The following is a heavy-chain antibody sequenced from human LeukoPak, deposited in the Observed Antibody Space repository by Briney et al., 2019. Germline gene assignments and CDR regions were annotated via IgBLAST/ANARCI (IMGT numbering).Heavy chain of an antibody. CDR1: GYTFTTYN. V-gene: IGHV1-18*01. D-gene: IGHD1-26*01. J-gene: IGHJ6*03. Sequence: GASVKVSCKASGYTFTTYNINWVRQAPGQGLEWMGWISAYNGNTNYAQKLQGRVTMTTDTSTSTAYMELRSLRSDDTAVYYCARDGPGSYLAYYYYYMDVWGKGTTVTVSS. CDR2: ISAYNGNT. CDR3: ARDGPGSYLAYYYYYMDV.